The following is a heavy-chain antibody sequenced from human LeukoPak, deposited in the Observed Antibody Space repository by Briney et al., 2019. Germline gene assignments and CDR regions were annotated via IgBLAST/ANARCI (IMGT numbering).Heavy chain of an antibody. CDR1: GYTLTGYH. CDR2: INPNSGGT. Sequence: ASVKVSCKASGYTLTGYHMHWVRQAPGQGLEWMGRINPNSGGTNYAQKFQGRVTMTRVTSISTVYMELSRLRSDNTAVYYCAGDDGGDSSGYNTIDYWGQGTLVTVSS. V-gene: IGHV1-2*02. D-gene: IGHD3-22*01. J-gene: IGHJ4*02. CDR3: AGDDGGDSSGYNTIDY.